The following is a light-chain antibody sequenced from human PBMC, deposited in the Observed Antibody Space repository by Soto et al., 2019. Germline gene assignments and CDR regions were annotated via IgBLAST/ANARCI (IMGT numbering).Light chain of an antibody. CDR2: AAS. Sequence: DNQRTRCWSSSSAKVGDRVTISCRARQSISSYLNWYQQKPGKAPKPLIYAASSLQSGVPSRFSGSGSGTDFSLSISGLQPEDFATYYWQPAYRTKRFGQGAKLDIK. CDR3: QPAYRTKR. J-gene: IGKJ1*01. V-gene: IGKV1-39*01. CDR1: QSISSY.